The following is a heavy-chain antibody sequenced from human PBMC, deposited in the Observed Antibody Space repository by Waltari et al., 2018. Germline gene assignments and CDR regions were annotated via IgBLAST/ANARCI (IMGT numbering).Heavy chain of an antibody. V-gene: IGHV4-39*01. D-gene: IGHD2-21*02. J-gene: IGHJ5*02. CDR1: GGSISSTTYY. CDR3: ARHQDWVVVSATWFDP. Sequence: QLRLQESGPGLVKPSDPLSLTCTVPGGSISSTTYYWCWIRQPPGKGLEWMWSLYYSGNTYYNPSLKSRVTMSADTSKNQFSLKLSSVTAADTAVYYCARHQDWVVVSATWFDPWGQGTLVTVSS. CDR2: LYYSGNT.